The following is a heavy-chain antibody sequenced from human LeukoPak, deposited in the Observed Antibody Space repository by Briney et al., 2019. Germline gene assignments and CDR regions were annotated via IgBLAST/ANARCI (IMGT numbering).Heavy chain of an antibody. CDR2: ISGSGGST. CDR1: GFTFSSYA. J-gene: IGHJ5*02. CDR3: AKGRRITIFGVVSYRWFDP. Sequence: GGSLRLSCAASGFTFSSYAMSWVRQVPGKGLEWVSAISGSGGSTYYADSVKGRFTISRDNSKNTLYLQMNSLRAEDTAVYYCAKGRRITIFGVVSYRWFDPWGQGTLVTVSS. V-gene: IGHV3-23*01. D-gene: IGHD3-3*01.